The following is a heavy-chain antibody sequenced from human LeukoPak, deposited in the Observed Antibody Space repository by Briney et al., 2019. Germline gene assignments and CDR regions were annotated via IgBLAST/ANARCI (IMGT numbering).Heavy chain of an antibody. CDR2: MNPNSGNT. J-gene: IGHJ3*02. CDR3: ARGGRYFDWLSLWGDAFDI. D-gene: IGHD3-9*01. Sequence: ASVKVSCKASGYTFTSYDINWVRQATGQGLEWMGWMNPNSGNTGYAQKFQGRVTMTRNTSISTAYMELSSLRSGDTAVYYCARGGRYFDWLSLWGDAFDIWGQGTMVTVSS. V-gene: IGHV1-8*01. CDR1: GYTFTSYD.